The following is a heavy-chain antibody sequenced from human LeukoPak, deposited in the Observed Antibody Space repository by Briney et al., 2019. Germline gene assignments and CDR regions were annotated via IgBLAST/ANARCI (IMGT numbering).Heavy chain of an antibody. V-gene: IGHV3-23*01. CDR3: AKDLGAPRYCGGDCYYSSPFDY. CDR2: ISGSGGST. D-gene: IGHD2-21*02. J-gene: IGHJ4*02. Sequence: GGSLRLSCAVSGFTFSSYSMNWVRQAPGKGLEWVSAISGSGGSTYYADSVKGRFTISRDNSKNTLYLQMNSLRAEDTAVYYCAKDLGAPRYCGGDCYYSSPFDYWGQGTLVTVSS. CDR1: GFTFSSYS.